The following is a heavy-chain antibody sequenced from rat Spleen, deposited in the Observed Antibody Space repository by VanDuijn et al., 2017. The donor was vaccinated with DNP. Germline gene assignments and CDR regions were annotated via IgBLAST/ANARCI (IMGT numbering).Heavy chain of an antibody. CDR1: GFIFSNYD. V-gene: IGHV5-25*01. CDR3: ARWGGDYFDY. CDR2: ISPSGGST. J-gene: IGHJ2*01. Sequence: EVQLVESGGGLVQPGRSLKLSCAVSGFIFSNYDMAWVRQAPTKGLEWVASISPSGGSTHFRDSVKGRFIVSRDNAKSTLYLQMDSLRSEDTATYYCARWGGDYFDYWGQGVMVTVSS.